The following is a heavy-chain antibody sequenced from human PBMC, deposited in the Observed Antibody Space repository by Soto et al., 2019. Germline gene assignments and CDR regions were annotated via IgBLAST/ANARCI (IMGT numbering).Heavy chain of an antibody. CDR1: GGSISSSSYY. D-gene: IGHD4-17*01. J-gene: IGHJ4*02. Sequence: QLQLQESGPGLVKPSETLSLTCTVSGGSISSSSYYWGWIRQPPGKGLEWNGSIYYSGSTYYNPSLKSRVTISVATSKNQFSLKLSSVTAADTAVYYCASRGDYGDYGYDYWGQGTLVTVSS. CDR2: IYYSGST. CDR3: ASRGDYGDYGYDY. V-gene: IGHV4-39*01.